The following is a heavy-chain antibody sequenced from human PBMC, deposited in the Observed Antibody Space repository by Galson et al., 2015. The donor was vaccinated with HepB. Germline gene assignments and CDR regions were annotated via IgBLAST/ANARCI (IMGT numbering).Heavy chain of an antibody. D-gene: IGHD6-19*01. CDR2: IYGAGTT. Sequence: SLRLSCAASGFTVSPNYMSWVRQAPGKGLEWISVIYGAGTTYYADSVKGRFTISTDKSRTTLYLQMDSLRAEDTAVYYCARPGTYSSGWSDYWGQGTLVTVSS. CDR1: GFTVSPNY. V-gene: IGHV3-53*01. CDR3: ARPGTYSSGWSDY. J-gene: IGHJ4*02.